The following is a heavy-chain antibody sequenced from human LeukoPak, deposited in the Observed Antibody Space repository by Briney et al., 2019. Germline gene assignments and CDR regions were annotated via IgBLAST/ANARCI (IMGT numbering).Heavy chain of an antibody. CDR1: GGTFSSYA. CDR3: ARMRFDYGHYYYYYYYMDV. CDR2: IIPIFGTA. Sequence: SVKVSCKASGGTFSSYAISWVRQAPGQGLEWMGGIIPIFGTANYAQKFQGRVTITTDESTSTAYMELSSLRSEDTAVYYCARMRFDYGHYYYYYYYMDVWGKGTTVTVSS. J-gene: IGHJ6*03. V-gene: IGHV1-69*05. D-gene: IGHD4-17*01.